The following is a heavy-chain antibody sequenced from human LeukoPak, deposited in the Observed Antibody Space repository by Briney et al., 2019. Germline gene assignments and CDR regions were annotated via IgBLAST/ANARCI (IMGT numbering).Heavy chain of an antibody. CDR2: ISYDGSKE. CDR3: ATPITIFAVGAGGMDY. Sequence: GGSLRLSCVASRFTFSSYALHWVRQAPGKGLEWVAAISYDGSKEYYADSVKGRITISRDDSENTLYLQVNSLRAEDTAVYYCATPITIFAVGAGGMDYWGQGTLVTVSS. J-gene: IGHJ4*02. CDR1: RFTFSSYA. D-gene: IGHD3-3*01. V-gene: IGHV3-30*01.